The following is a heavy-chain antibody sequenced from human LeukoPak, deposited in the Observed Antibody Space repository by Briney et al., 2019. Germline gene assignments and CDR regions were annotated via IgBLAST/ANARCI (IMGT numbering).Heavy chain of an antibody. Sequence: SETLSLTCTVSGASISSYYWSWIRQPPGKGLEWIGYIYYSGSTNYNPSLKSRVTISVDTSKNQFSLKLSSVTAADTAVYYCARDLDVWGQGTTVTVSS. J-gene: IGHJ6*02. V-gene: IGHV4-59*01. CDR2: IYYSGST. CDR1: GASISSYY. CDR3: ARDLDV.